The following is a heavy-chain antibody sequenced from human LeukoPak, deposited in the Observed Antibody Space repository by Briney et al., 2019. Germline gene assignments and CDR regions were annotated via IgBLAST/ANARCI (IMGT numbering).Heavy chain of an antibody. V-gene: IGHV4-59*08. CDR1: GASISSYY. Sequence: PSETLSLTCTVSGASISSYYWSWIRQPPGKGLEWIGYIYYSGSTNYNPSLKSRVTISVDTSKNQFSLKLSSVTAADTAVYYCAQCSGGSCYWFDPWGQGTLVTVSS. CDR3: AQCSGGSCYWFDP. J-gene: IGHJ5*02. D-gene: IGHD2-15*01. CDR2: IYYSGST.